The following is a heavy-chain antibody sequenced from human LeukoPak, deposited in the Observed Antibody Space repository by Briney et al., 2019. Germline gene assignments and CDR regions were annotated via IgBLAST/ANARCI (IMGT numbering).Heavy chain of an antibody. CDR2: IYYSGNT. J-gene: IGHJ4*02. CDR3: ARRGYSSGWYRFDY. V-gene: IGHV4-39*01. D-gene: IGHD6-19*01. CDR1: GGSISSSSYY. Sequence: SETLSLTCTVSGGSISSSSYYWGWIRQPPGKGLEWIGNIYYSGNTYYNPSLKSRVTISVDTSKNQFSLKLSSVTAADTAVYYCARRGYSSGWYRFDYWGQGTLVTVSS.